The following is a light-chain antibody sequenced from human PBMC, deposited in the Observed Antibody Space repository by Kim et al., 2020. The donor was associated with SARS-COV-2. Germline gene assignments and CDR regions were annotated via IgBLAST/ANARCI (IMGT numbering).Light chain of an antibody. CDR1: SGSIASNY. V-gene: IGLV6-57*03. J-gene: IGLJ2*01. Sequence: KTVTTSGTRSSGSIASNYVQWYQLRPGSAPTTVIYEDNQRPSGVPDRFSGSIDSSSNSASLTISGLKTEDEADYYCQSYDSSNPVVFGGGTQLTVL. CDR3: QSYDSSNPVV. CDR2: EDN.